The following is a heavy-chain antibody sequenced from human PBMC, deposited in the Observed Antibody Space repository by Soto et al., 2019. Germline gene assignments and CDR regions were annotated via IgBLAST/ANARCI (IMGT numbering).Heavy chain of an antibody. D-gene: IGHD4-17*01. CDR3: AREYMTTVTLFDY. CDR2: IKQDGSEK. V-gene: IGHV3-7*01. J-gene: IGHJ4*02. Sequence: GGSLRLSCAASGFTFSSYWMSWVRQAPGKGLEWVANIKQDGSEKYYVDSVKGRFTISRDNAKNSLYLQMNSLRAEDTAVYYCAREYMTTVTLFDYWGQGTLVTVSS. CDR1: GFTFSSYW.